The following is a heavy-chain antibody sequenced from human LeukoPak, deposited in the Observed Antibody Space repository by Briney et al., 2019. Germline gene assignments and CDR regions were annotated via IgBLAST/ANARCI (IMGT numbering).Heavy chain of an antibody. D-gene: IGHD2-15*01. CDR1: GGSISSSSYY. CDR3: ARGGSGYYIAVFDY. J-gene: IGHJ4*02. CDR2: IYYSGST. Sequence: SETLSLTCTVSGGSISSSSYYWGWIRQPPEKGLEWIGSIYYSGSTYCNPSLKSRVTISVDTSKTHLSLRLSSVTAADTAVYYCARGGSGYYIAVFDYWGQGTLVTVSS. V-gene: IGHV4-39*07.